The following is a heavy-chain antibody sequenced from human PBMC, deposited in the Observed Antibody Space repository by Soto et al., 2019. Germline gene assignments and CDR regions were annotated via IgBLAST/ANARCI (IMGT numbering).Heavy chain of an antibody. J-gene: IGHJ4*02. CDR1: GYTFTSYG. V-gene: IGHV1-18*04. D-gene: IGHD3-22*01. CDR2: ISAYNGNT. CDR3: ARGLYYYDSSGYYPIHY. Sequence: ASVKVSWKASGYTFTSYGISWVRQAPGQGLEWMGWISAYNGNTNYAQKLQGRVTMTTDTSTSTAYMELRSLRSDDTAVYYCARGLYYYDSSGYYPIHYWGQGTLVTVSS.